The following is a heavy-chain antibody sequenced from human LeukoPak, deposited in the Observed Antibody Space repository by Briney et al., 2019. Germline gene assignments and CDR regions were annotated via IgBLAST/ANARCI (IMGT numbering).Heavy chain of an antibody. Sequence: ASVKVSCKASGYTFTSYDINWVRQATGQGLEWMGWMNPNSGNTGYAQKFQGRVTITRNTSISTAYMELSSLRSEDTAVYYCARGTKAIFGVVRYYYMDVWGKGTTVTVSS. CDR1: GYTFTSYD. CDR2: MNPNSGNT. D-gene: IGHD3-3*01. J-gene: IGHJ6*03. V-gene: IGHV1-8*03. CDR3: ARGTKAIFGVVRYYYMDV.